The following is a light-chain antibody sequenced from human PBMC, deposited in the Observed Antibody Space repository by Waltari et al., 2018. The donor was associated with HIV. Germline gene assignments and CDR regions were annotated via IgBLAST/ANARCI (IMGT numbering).Light chain of an antibody. CDR3: MQALQTPPTWT. CDR2: LGS. CDR1: QSLLHSNGYNY. V-gene: IGKV2-28*01. J-gene: IGKJ1*01. Sequence: DIVMTQSPLYLPVTPGEPASISCRSSQSLLHSNGYNYLDWYLQKQGQSPQLLIYLGSNRASGVPDRFSGSGSGTDFTLKISRVEAEDVGVYYCMQALQTPPTWTFCQWTKVEIK.